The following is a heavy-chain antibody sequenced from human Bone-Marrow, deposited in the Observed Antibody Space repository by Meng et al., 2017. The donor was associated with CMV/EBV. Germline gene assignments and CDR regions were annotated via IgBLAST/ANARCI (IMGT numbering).Heavy chain of an antibody. Sequence: ASVKVSCKASGYTFTGYYMHWVRQAPGQGLEWMGWINPNSGGTNYAQKFQGRVTMTRDTSISIAYMELSRLRSDDTAVYYCARTTYGDYTEYWCQGTLVTVSS. J-gene: IGHJ4*02. V-gene: IGHV1-2*02. CDR2: INPNSGGT. D-gene: IGHD4-17*01. CDR1: GYTFTGYY. CDR3: ARTTYGDYTEY.